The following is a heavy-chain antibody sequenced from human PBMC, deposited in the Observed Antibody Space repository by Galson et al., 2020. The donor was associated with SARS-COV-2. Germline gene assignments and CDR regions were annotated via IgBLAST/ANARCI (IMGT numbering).Heavy chain of an antibody. Sequence: ASVKVSCKASGYTFTSYSISWVRQAPGQGLEWMGWISAYNGNTNHAQNLQGRVTMTTDTSTSTAYMELRGLRSDDTAVYYCAREHRDYDFDYWGQGTLVTVSS. D-gene: IGHD4-17*01. CDR2: ISAYNGNT. CDR1: GYTFTSYS. CDR3: AREHRDYDFDY. J-gene: IGHJ4*02. V-gene: IGHV1-18*01.